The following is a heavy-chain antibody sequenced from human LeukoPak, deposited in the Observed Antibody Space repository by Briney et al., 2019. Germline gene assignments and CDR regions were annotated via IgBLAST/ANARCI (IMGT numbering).Heavy chain of an antibody. CDR3: ARELTVPAAMSYFDY. V-gene: IGHV3-7*01. CDR1: GFTFSSYW. Sequence: PGGSLRLSCAASGFTFSSYWMSWVRQAPGKGLEWVANIKQDGSEKYYVDSVKGRFTISRDNAKNSLYLQMNSLRAEDTAVYYCARELTVPAAMSYFDYWGQGTLVTVSS. J-gene: IGHJ4*02. D-gene: IGHD2-2*01. CDR2: IKQDGSEK.